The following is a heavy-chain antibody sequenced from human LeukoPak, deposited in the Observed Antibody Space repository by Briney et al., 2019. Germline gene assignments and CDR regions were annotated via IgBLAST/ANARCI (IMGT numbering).Heavy chain of an antibody. CDR1: GFTFSSYG. D-gene: IGHD3-9*01. CDR2: IWYDGSNK. CDR3: ARVMYYDILTGYRGIDY. V-gene: IGHV3-33*01. Sequence: PGRSLRLSCAASGFTFSSYGMHWVRQAPGKGLEWVAVIWYDGSNKYYADSVKGRFTISRDNSKNTLYLQMNSQRAEDTAVYYCARVMYYDILTGYRGIDYWGQGTLVTVSS. J-gene: IGHJ4*02.